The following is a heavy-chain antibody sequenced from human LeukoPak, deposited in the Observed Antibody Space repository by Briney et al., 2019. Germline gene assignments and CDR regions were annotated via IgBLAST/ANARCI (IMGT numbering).Heavy chain of an antibody. CDR3: AKDLESVYYYDSSGYWTFDY. CDR1: GFTFSSYA. D-gene: IGHD3-22*01. CDR2: ISGSGGST. J-gene: IGHJ4*02. V-gene: IGHV3-23*01. Sequence: PGGSLRLSCAASGFTFSSYAMSWVRQAPGKGLEGVSAISGSGGSTYYADSVKGRFTIYRDNSKNTVYLKMNRLRAGDTAVYYCAKDLESVYYYDSSGYWTFDYCGQGTLVTVSS.